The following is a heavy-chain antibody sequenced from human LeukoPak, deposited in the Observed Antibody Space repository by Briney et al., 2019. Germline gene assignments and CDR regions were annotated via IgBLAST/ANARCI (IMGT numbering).Heavy chain of an antibody. V-gene: IGHV3-11*01. CDR2: ISKSGSTI. J-gene: IGHJ4*02. Sequence: GGSLRLSCAASGFTFSDYYMSWIRQAPGKGLEWLSYISKSGSTIYDADSVKGRFTISRDNAKNSLYLQMNSLRAEDTAVYYCARGGYSGYDYSRFWGQGTLVTVSS. CDR1: GFTFSDYY. CDR3: ARGGYSGYDYSRF. D-gene: IGHD5-12*01.